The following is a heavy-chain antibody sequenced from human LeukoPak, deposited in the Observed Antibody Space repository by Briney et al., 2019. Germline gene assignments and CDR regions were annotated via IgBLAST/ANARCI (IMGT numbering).Heavy chain of an antibody. D-gene: IGHD1-26*01. CDR3: ARDSSGSYYSRSWFDP. V-gene: IGHV1-18*01. Sequence: ASVKVSCKASGYTFTSYGISWVRQAPGQGLEWVGWISAYNGNTNYAQKLQGRVTMTTDTSTSTAYMELRSLRSDDTAVYYCARDSSGSYYSRSWFDPWGQGTLVTVSS. J-gene: IGHJ5*02. CDR2: ISAYNGNT. CDR1: GYTFTSYG.